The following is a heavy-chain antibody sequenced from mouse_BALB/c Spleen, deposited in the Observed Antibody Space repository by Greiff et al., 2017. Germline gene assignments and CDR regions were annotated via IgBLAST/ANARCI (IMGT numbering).Heavy chain of an antibody. CDR1: GFTFSSYA. V-gene: IGHV5-6-5*01. J-gene: IGHJ3*01. CDR3: ARGGDSPAWFAY. D-gene: IGHD3-3*01. Sequence: EVKVVESGGGLVKPGGSLKLSCAASGFTFSSYAMSWVRQTPEKRLEWVASISSGGSTYYPDSVKGRFTISRDNARNILYLQMSSLRSEDTAMYYCARGGDSPAWFAYWGQGTLVTVSA. CDR2: ISSGGST.